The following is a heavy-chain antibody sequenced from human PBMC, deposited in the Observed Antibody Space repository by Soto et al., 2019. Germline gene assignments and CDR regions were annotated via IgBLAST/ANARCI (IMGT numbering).Heavy chain of an antibody. CDR2: IYYSGST. CDR3: AREEDYYYYGMDV. CDR1: GGSISSYY. V-gene: IGHV4-59*01. J-gene: IGHJ6*02. Sequence: QVQLQESGPGLVKPSGTLSLTCTVSGGSISSYYWSWIRQPPGKGLEWIGYIYYSGSTNYNPSLKSRVTISVDTSKNQFSLKLSSVTAADTAVYYCAREEDYYYYGMDVWGQGTTVTVSS.